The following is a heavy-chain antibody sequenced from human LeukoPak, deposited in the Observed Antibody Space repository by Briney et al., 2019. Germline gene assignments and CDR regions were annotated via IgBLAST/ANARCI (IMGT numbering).Heavy chain of an antibody. V-gene: IGHV4-4*02. Sequence: SETLSLTCAVSGGSISNNNWWSWVRQPPGLGLEWIGEIYHGGSTNYNPSLKSRVTMSVDRSKNQFSLKLSSVTAADTAVYYCARGEERGSGTVHFDYWGQGTLVTVSS. CDR3: ARGEERGSGTVHFDY. D-gene: IGHD3-10*01. J-gene: IGHJ4*02. CDR1: GGSISNNNW. CDR2: IYHGGST.